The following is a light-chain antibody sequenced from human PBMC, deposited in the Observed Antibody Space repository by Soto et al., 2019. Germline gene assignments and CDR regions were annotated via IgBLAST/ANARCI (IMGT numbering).Light chain of an antibody. CDR1: QSISSW. J-gene: IGKJ1*01. V-gene: IGKV1-5*03. CDR2: KAS. Sequence: DIQMTQSPSTLSASVGDRVTITCRASQSISSWLAWYQQKPGKAPKVLIYKASSLESGVPSRFSGSGSGTEFTLTISSLQTDDFGTYYCQQYDSYPRTFGQGTRVEI. CDR3: QQYDSYPRT.